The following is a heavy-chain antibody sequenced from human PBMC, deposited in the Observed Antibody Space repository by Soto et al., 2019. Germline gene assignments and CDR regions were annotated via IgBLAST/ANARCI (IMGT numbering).Heavy chain of an antibody. D-gene: IGHD2-21*02. Sequence: GGSLRLSCAASGFTFSSYAMSWVRQAPGKGLEWVSAISGSGGSTYYADSVKGRFTISRDNSKNTLYLQMNSLRAEDTAVYYCAKREVVTTYYYYYYYMDVWGKGTTVTVSS. CDR2: ISGSGGST. J-gene: IGHJ6*03. CDR3: AKREVVTTYYYYYYYMDV. CDR1: GFTFSSYA. V-gene: IGHV3-23*01.